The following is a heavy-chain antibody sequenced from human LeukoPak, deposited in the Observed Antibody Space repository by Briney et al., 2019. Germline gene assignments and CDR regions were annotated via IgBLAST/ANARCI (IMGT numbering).Heavy chain of an antibody. CDR1: GFPFSSYA. V-gene: IGHV3-64D*09. J-gene: IGHJ6*02. D-gene: IGHD2-15*01. CDR3: VRGYSFGPYGMDV. Sequence: GGSPRLSCSASGFPFSSYAMHWVRQAPGKGLEYVSAISDSGGSTYYADSVKGRFTISRDNSKNTLYLQMSSLRAEDTAVYFCVRGYSFGPYGMDVWGQGTTVTVSS. CDR2: ISDSGGST.